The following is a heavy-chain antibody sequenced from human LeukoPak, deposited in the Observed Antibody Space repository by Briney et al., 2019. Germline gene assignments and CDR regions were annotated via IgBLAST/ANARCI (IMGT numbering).Heavy chain of an antibody. D-gene: IGHD2-2*01. V-gene: IGHV4-59*01. J-gene: IGHJ4*02. CDR1: GGSISSYY. CDR3: ARGGTRPDYYFDY. CDR2: IYYSGST. Sequence: SETLSLTCTVSGGSISSYYWSWIRQPPGKGLEWIGYIYYSGSTNYNPSLKSRVTISVDTSKNQFSLKLSSVTAADTAVYYCARGGTRPDYYFDYWGQGTLLTVSS.